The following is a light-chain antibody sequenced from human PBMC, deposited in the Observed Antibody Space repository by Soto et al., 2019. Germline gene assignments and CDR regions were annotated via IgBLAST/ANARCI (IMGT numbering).Light chain of an antibody. Sequence: DIRMTQSPSTLSASVGDRVTITCRASQSISSWLAWYQQKPGKAPNLLIYKASRLESGVPSRISGSGSGTEFTLTISSLQPDDFATYYCQQYTSYPWTFGQGTKVDIK. CDR1: QSISSW. J-gene: IGKJ1*01. V-gene: IGKV1-5*03. CDR2: KAS. CDR3: QQYTSYPWT.